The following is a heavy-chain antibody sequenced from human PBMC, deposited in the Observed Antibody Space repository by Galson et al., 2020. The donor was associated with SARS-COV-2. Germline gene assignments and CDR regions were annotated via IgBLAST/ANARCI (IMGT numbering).Heavy chain of an antibody. CDR3: AKDQGRDYGDQLGF. CDR1: GFTFDRYA. J-gene: IGHJ4*02. V-gene: IGHV3-23*01. D-gene: IGHD4-17*01. CDR2: IRNNGVRT. Sequence: GGSLRLSCAASGFTFDRYALDWVRQAPGKGLEWISSIRNNGVRTYFADSVRGRFAISRDYSKSTVFLQMNNLRAEDTAIYYCAKDQGRDYGDQLGFGGQGTLVIVSS.